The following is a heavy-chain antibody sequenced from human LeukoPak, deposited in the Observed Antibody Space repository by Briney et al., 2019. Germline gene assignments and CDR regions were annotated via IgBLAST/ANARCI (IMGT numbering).Heavy chain of an antibody. D-gene: IGHD2-21*01. CDR3: AKFLPTHIVVANYYFDY. CDR2: ISGSGGST. J-gene: IGHJ4*02. Sequence: GGSLRLSCAASGFTFSSYAMSWVRQAPGKGLGWDSAISGSGGSTYYTDSVKGRFTISRDNSQNTLCLQINSLTAEDTTVYYCAKFLPTHIVVANYYFDYWGQGTLVTVSS. V-gene: IGHV3-23*01. CDR1: GFTFSSYA.